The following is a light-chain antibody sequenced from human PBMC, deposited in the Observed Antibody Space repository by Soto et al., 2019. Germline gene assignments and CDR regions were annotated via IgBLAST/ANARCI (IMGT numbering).Light chain of an antibody. Sequence: ETVMAQSPATLSVSPGERATLSCRASQSVGSNLAWYQQKPGQAPRLLIYGASTRATGIPARFSGSGSGTEFTLTITSLQSEDFAVYYCQQRSNWPPITFGQGTRLEI. V-gene: IGKV3-15*01. CDR3: QQRSNWPPIT. CDR2: GAS. J-gene: IGKJ5*01. CDR1: QSVGSN.